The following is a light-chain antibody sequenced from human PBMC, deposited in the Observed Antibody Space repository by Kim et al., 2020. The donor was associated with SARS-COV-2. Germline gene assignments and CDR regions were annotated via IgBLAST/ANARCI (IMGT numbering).Light chain of an antibody. Sequence: SASLGDRVPIPCRASQSISSWLAWYQQKPGTAPKVLIYKASSLESGVPSRFSGSGSGTDFTLTISSLQPDDLATYYCQQYNTFPYTFGQGTKLEI. J-gene: IGKJ2*01. CDR3: QQYNTFPYT. V-gene: IGKV1-5*03. CDR2: KAS. CDR1: QSISSW.